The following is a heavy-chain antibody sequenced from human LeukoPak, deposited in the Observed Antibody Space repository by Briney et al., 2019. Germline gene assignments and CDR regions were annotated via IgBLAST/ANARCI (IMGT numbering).Heavy chain of an antibody. CDR3: ARGYYYDSSGYPDY. V-gene: IGHV5-51*01. CDR1: GYTFTSYW. Sequence: GESLKVSFKGSGYTFTSYWIGWVRPMPGKGLEWMGIIYPGDSDTRYSPSFQGQVTISADKSINTAYLQWSTLKASDTAMYYCARGYYYDSSGYPDYWGQGTLVTVSS. D-gene: IGHD3-22*01. CDR2: IYPGDSDT. J-gene: IGHJ4*02.